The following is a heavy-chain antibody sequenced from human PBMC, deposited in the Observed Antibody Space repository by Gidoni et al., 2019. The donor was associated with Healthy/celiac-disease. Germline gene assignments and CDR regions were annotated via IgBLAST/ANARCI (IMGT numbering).Heavy chain of an antibody. V-gene: IGHV1-3*01. CDR2: INAGNGNT. Sequence: QVQLVQSGAEVKKPGASVKVSCKASGYTFTSYAMHWVRQAPGQRLEWMGWINAGNGNTKYSQKFQGRVTITRDTSASTAYMELSSLRSEDTAVYYCARVGQYSSSWYYYYGMDVWGQGTTVTVSS. D-gene: IGHD6-13*01. CDR1: GYTFTSYA. CDR3: ARVGQYSSSWYYYYGMDV. J-gene: IGHJ6*02.